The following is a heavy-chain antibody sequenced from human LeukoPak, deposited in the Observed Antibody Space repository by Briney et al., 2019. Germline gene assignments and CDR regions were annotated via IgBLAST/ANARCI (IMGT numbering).Heavy chain of an antibody. Sequence: PSQTLSLTCTVSGGSISSGSYYWSWIRLPAGKGLEWIGRIYTSGSTNYNPSLKSRVTISVDTSKNQFSLKLSSVTAADTAVYYCARVEVPYWSSTRCYTGWFDLWGQGTLVTVSS. D-gene: IGHD2-2*02. CDR1: GGSISSGSYY. V-gene: IGHV4-61*02. CDR2: IYTSGST. CDR3: ARVEVPYWSSTRCYTGWFDL. J-gene: IGHJ5*02.